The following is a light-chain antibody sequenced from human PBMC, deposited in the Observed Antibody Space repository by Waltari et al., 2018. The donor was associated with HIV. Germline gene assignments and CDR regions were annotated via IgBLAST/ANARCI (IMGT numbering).Light chain of an antibody. V-gene: IGKV3-11*01. CDR3: QHRSNWPPWT. CDR2: DAS. Sequence: EIVLTQSPATLSLSPGERDSLSCRASQSVSTDLAWYQQKPGQAPRLLIYDASNRATGIPARFSGSGSGTDFTLTISSLEPEDFAVYYCQHRSNWPPWTFGQGTKLEIK. J-gene: IGKJ2*02. CDR1: QSVSTD.